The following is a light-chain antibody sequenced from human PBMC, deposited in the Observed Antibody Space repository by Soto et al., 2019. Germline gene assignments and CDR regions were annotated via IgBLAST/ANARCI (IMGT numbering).Light chain of an antibody. J-gene: IGLJ1*01. CDR1: SSDIGSQNL. CDR3: CSYAGRNTFYV. Sequence: QSALTQPASVSASPGQSIAISCTGASSDIGSQNLVSWYQQHPGKAPKLVIYEGSKRPSGVSDRFSGSKSANTASLTISGLQAEDEADYYCCSYAGRNTFYVFGTVTKLTVL. V-gene: IGLV2-23*03. CDR2: EGS.